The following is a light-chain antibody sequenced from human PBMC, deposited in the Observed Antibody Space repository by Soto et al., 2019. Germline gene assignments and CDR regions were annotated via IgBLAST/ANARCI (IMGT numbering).Light chain of an antibody. J-gene: IGKJ1*01. CDR2: GAS. CDR3: QYYGDSPWP. V-gene: IGKV3-20*01. CDR1: QSVTSNY. Sequence: EIVLTQSPGTLSLSPGERATLSCRASQSVTSNYLAWYQQKPGQSPRLLIYGASTRATGIPDRYSGSGSGTDFTLTISRLEPEDFAVYFCQYYGDSPWPFGQGTKVEIK.